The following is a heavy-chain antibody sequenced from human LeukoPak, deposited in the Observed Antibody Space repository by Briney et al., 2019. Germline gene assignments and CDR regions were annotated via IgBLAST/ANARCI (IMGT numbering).Heavy chain of an antibody. Sequence: SETLSLTCAVYGGSFSGYYWSWIRQPPGKGLEWIGEINHSGSTNYNPSLKSRVTISVDTSKNQFSLKLSSVTAADTAVYYCARVDIAVAGFDYWGQGTLVTVSS. CDR1: GGSFSGYY. CDR2: INHSGST. V-gene: IGHV4-34*01. D-gene: IGHD6-19*01. CDR3: ARVDIAVAGFDY. J-gene: IGHJ4*02.